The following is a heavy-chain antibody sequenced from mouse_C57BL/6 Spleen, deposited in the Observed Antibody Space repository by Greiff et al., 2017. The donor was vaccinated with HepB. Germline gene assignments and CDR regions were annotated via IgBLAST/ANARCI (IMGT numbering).Heavy chain of an antibody. CDR2: IYPGDGDT. CDR1: GYAFSSSW. V-gene: IGHV1-82*01. D-gene: IGHD1-1*01. Sequence: VQLQQSGPELVKPGASVKISCKASGYAFSSSWMNWVKQRPGKGLEWIGRIYPGDGDTNYNGKFKGKATLTADKSSSTAYMQLSSLTSEDSAVYFCARRTTVVPYWYFDVWGTGTTFTVSS. CDR3: ARRTTVVPYWYFDV. J-gene: IGHJ1*03.